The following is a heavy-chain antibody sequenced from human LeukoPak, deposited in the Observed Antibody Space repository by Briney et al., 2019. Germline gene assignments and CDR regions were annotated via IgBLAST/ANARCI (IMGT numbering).Heavy chain of an antibody. V-gene: IGHV3-15*01. Sequence: GGSLRLSCAASGFTFSNAWMTWVRQAPGKGLEWVGRIKSKTDGGTTDYAAPVKGRFTISRDDSKNTLYLQMNSLKTEDTAVYYCTGGDDILTDSYYYNYYGMDVWGQGTTVTVSS. J-gene: IGHJ6*02. CDR1: GFTFSNAW. D-gene: IGHD3-9*01. CDR2: IKSKTDGGTT. CDR3: TGGDDILTDSYYYNYYGMDV.